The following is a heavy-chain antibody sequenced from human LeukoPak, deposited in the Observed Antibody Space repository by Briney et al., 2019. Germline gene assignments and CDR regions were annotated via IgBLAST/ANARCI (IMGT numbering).Heavy chain of an antibody. CDR1: GFTFSSYA. CDR3: AKGRGVSLYYYYMDV. D-gene: IGHD3-10*01. Sequence: GRSLRLSCAASGFTFSSYAMSWVRQAPGKGLEWVSVISGSVGSTYYADSVKGRFTISRDNSKNTLYLQMNSLRAEDTAVYYCAKGRGVSLYYYYMDVWGKGTTVTVSS. J-gene: IGHJ6*03. CDR2: ISGSVGST. V-gene: IGHV3-23*01.